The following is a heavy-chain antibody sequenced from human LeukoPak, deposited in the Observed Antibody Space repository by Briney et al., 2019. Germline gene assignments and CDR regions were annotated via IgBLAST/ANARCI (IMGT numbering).Heavy chain of an antibody. CDR1: GGSFSGNY. J-gene: IGHJ1*01. Sequence: SETLSLTCAVYGGSFSGNYWSWIRQPPGKGLEWIGEINHSGSTNYNPSLKSRVTISVDTSKNQFSLKLSSVTAADTAVYYCARARPYSSGWYGDKYFQHWGQGTLVTVSS. V-gene: IGHV4-34*01. CDR3: ARARPYSSGWYGDKYFQH. D-gene: IGHD6-19*01. CDR2: INHSGST.